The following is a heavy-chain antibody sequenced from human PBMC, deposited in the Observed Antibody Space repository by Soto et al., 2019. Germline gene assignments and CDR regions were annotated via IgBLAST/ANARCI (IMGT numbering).Heavy chain of an antibody. D-gene: IGHD2-8*01. CDR1: GFTFSSYA. V-gene: IGHV3-30-3*01. CDR3: ASMDCTNGVCYRAVPSNDY. J-gene: IGHJ4*02. CDR2: ISYDGSNK. Sequence: GGSLRLSCAASGFTFSSYAMHWVRQAPGKGLEWVAVISYDGSNKYYADSVKGRFTISRDNSKNTLYLQMNSLRAEDTAVYYCASMDCTNGVCYRAVPSNDYWGQGTLVTVSS.